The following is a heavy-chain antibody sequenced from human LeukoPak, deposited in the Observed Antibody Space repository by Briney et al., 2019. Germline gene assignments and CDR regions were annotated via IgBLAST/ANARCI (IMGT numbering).Heavy chain of an antibody. CDR3: ARGLRSIGYGSSWYDHQRYRFDP. CDR2: ISYDGSNK. D-gene: IGHD6-13*01. J-gene: IGHJ5*02. Sequence: PGRSLRLSCAASGFTFSSYAMHWVRQAPGKGLEWVAVISYDGSNKYYADSVKGRFTISRDNSKNTLYLQMNDLRAEDTALYYCARGLRSIGYGSSWYDHQRYRFDPWGRGTLVTVSS. CDR1: GFTFSSYA. V-gene: IGHV3-30-3*01.